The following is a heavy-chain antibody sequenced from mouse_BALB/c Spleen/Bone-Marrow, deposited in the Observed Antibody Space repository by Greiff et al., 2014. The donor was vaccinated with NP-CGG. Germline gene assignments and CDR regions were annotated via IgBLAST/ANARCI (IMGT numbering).Heavy chain of an antibody. CDR1: GYTFTSYY. Sequence: VQLQQSGPELVKPGASVRISCKASGYTFTSYYIHWVKQRPGQGLEWIGWIYPGNVNTKYNEKFKGKATLTADKSSSTAYMQLSSLTSGDSAVYFCARWGNYGDYAMDYWGQGTSVTVSS. J-gene: IGHJ4*01. CDR2: IYPGNVNT. D-gene: IGHD2-1*01. CDR3: ARWGNYGDYAMDY. V-gene: IGHV1S56*01.